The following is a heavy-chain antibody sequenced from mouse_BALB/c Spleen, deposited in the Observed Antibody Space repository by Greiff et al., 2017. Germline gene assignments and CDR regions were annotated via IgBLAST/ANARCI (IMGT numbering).Heavy chain of an antibody. D-gene: IGHD2-1*01. J-gene: IGHJ4*01. CDR3: ARGGNEAMDY. Sequence: QVHVKQSGAELVRPGVSVKISCKGSGYTFTDYAMHWVKQSHAKSLEWIGVISTYYGDASYNQKFKGKATMTVDKSSSTAYMELARLTSEDSAIYYCARGGNEAMDYWGQGTSVTVSS. CDR2: ISTYYGDA. V-gene: IGHV1S137*01. CDR1: GYTFTDYA.